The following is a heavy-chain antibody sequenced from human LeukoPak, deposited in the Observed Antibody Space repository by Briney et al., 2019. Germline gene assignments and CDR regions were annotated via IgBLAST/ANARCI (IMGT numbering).Heavy chain of an antibody. Sequence: ASVKVSCKASGYTFSDFYIHWVRQAPGQGLEYVGWITPKSGDTYSPQRFQGRVTMTRDASISTAYMELSSLRSDDTAVYFCARVRFAGERAWAYWGQGTLVTVPS. V-gene: IGHV1-2*02. J-gene: IGHJ4*02. CDR3: ARVRFAGERAWAY. CDR1: GYTFSDFY. D-gene: IGHD1-1*01. CDR2: ITPKSGDT.